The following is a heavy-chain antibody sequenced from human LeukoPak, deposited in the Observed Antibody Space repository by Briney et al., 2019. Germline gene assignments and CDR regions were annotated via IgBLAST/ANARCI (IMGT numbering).Heavy chain of an antibody. CDR1: GFTFSSYA. CDR3: AKAVPPNFWSGYPLPPYYYMDV. V-gene: IGHV3-23*01. CDR2: ISGSGGST. J-gene: IGHJ6*03. D-gene: IGHD3-3*01. Sequence: GGSLRLSCAASGFTFSSYAMSWVRQAPGKGLEWVSAISGSGGSTYYADSVKGRFTISRDNSKNTLYLQMNSLRAEDTAVYYCAKAVPPNFWSGYPLPPYYYMDVWGKGTTVTVSS.